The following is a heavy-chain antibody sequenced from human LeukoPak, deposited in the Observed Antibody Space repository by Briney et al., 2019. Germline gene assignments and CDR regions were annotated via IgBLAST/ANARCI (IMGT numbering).Heavy chain of an antibody. CDR2: LYYSGST. D-gene: IGHD6-19*01. CDR3: ARLLAVAGGDAFDI. Sequence: SETLSLTCTVSGGSISGYFWRWIRQPPGKGLELIGYLYYSGSTNYNPSLKSRVTVSVDTSKDQFSLRLSSVTAADTAVYYCARLLAVAGGDAFDIWGQGKMVTVSS. V-gene: IGHV4-59*08. CDR1: GGSISGYF. J-gene: IGHJ3*02.